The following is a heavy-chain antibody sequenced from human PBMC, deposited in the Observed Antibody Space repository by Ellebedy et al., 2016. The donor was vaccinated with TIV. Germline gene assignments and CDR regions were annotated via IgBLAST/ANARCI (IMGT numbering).Heavy chain of an antibody. V-gene: IGHV1-46*01. CDR1: GYTFTNYY. Sequence: ASVKASCXAFGYTFTNYYMHWVRQASGHGLEWMGVINPRGGTTAYAQKFQGRVTMTRDTSSSTVYMELSSLRSDDTAVFYCAVRAYSYGGFDYWGQGTLVTVSS. CDR2: INPRGGTT. CDR3: AVRAYSYGGFDY. D-gene: IGHD5-18*01. J-gene: IGHJ4*02.